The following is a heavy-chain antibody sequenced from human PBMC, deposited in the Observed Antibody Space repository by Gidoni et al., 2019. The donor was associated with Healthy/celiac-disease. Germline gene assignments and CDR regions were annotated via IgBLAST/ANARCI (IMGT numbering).Heavy chain of an antibody. J-gene: IGHJ4*01. D-gene: IGHD3-22*01. CDR1: GYTVTSYY. CDR3: ARGRGIRSWYYYDSSGLGNFDY. V-gene: IGHV1-46*01. Sequence: QVQLVQSGAEVKKPGASVKVSCKASGYTVTSYYVHWVRQAPGQGLAWMGIITPSGGSTSYAQQFQGRFTMTRDTSTSSVYMGLSSLRSEDTAVYYCARGRGIRSWYYYDSSGLGNFDYWGHGTLVTVSS. CDR2: ITPSGGST.